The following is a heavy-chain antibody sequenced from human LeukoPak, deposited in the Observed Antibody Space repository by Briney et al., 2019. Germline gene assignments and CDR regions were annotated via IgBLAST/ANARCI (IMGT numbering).Heavy chain of an antibody. CDR1: GYTFTGYY. J-gene: IGHJ5*02. CDR3: ARSDWGSVRFLEWLNWFDP. Sequence: ASVKVSCKASGYTFTGYYMHWVRQAPGQGLEWMGWINPNSGGTNYAQKVQGRVTMTTDTSTSTAYMELRSLRSDDTAIYYCARSDWGSVRFLEWLNWFDPWGQGTLVTVSS. D-gene: IGHD3-3*01. V-gene: IGHV1-2*02. CDR2: INPNSGGT.